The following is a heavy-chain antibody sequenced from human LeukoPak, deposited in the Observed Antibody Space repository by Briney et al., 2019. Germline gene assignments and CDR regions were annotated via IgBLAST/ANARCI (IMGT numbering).Heavy chain of an antibody. Sequence: GGSLRLSCAASGFTVSTYYMTWVRQAPGKGLECVSAIYSGGSTYYADSVKGRFTVSRDNSKNTLYLQMNSLRAEDTAMSYCARGLGYCTSTTCLPPFDYWGQGTLVTVSS. D-gene: IGHD2-2*01. CDR2: IYSGGST. CDR1: GFTVSTYY. CDR3: ARGLGYCTSTTCLPPFDY. V-gene: IGHV3-53*05. J-gene: IGHJ4*02.